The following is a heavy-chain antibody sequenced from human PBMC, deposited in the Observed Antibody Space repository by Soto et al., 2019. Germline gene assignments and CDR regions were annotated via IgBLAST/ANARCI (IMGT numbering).Heavy chain of an antibody. V-gene: IGHV3-48*02. CDR1: GFTFSNYG. J-gene: IGHJ4*01. CDR2: ISKSGSST. CDR3: VRDRDLYRDMFHADL. D-gene: IGHD3-10*02. Sequence: GGSLRLSCVASGFTFSNYGMNWVRQGPGKGLEWLSSISKSGSSTKYADSVKGRFTISTDNAENSVILQMNSLRDEDSAVYFCVRDRDLYRDMFHADLWGQGTLVTVSS.